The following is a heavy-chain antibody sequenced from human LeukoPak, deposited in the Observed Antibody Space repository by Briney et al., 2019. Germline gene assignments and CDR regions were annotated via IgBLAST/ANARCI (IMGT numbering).Heavy chain of an antibody. J-gene: IGHJ4*02. Sequence: GGSLRLSCAASGFTFDDYAMHWVRQAPGKGLEWVSFIYSGGNTYYTDSVKGRFTISRDNTKNTLYLQMNSLRAEDTAVYYCARRDGKNFYFDYWGQGTLVTVSS. CDR1: GFTFDDYA. D-gene: IGHD5-24*01. V-gene: IGHV3-53*01. CDR2: IYSGGNT. CDR3: ARRDGKNFYFDY.